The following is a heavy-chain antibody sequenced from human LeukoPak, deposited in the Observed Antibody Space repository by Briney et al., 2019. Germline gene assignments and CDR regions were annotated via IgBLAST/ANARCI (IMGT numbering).Heavy chain of an antibody. CDR1: GGTFSSYA. V-gene: IGHV1-69*04. Sequence: SVKVSCKASGGTFSSYAISWVRQAPGQGLEWMGRIIPILGIANYAQKFQGRVTITADKSTSTAYMELSSLRSGDTAVYYCARLLQSGYGLFDYWGQGTLVTVSS. CDR2: IIPILGIA. CDR3: ARLLQSGYGLFDY. J-gene: IGHJ4*02. D-gene: IGHD5-12*01.